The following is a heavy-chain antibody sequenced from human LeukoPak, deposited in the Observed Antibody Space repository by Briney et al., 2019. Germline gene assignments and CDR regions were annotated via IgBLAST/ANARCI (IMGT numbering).Heavy chain of an antibody. V-gene: IGHV3-7*01. CDR1: GFTFSNAW. Sequence: GESLRLSCAASGFTFSNAWMSWVRQAPGKGLEWVANIKQDGSEKYYVDSVKGRFTISRDNAKNSLYLQMNSLRAEDTAVYYCARGNYDFWSAGDYYYYYGMDVWGQGTTVTVSS. D-gene: IGHD3-3*01. CDR2: IKQDGSEK. J-gene: IGHJ6*02. CDR3: ARGNYDFWSAGDYYYYYGMDV.